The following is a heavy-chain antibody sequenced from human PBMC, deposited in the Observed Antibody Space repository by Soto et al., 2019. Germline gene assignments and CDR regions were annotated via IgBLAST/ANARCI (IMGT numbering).Heavy chain of an antibody. CDR3: TRDQGGSYDSWFDP. Sequence: EVQVVESGGGLVKPGGSLRLSCNFSFSMYSMDWVRQAPGKGLEWVASISSGSAFIKYADSVKGRFTISRDNAKNSVSLQIDSLRVEDTAMYYCTRDQGGSYDSWFDPWGRGTLVTVSS. V-gene: IGHV3-21*01. D-gene: IGHD1-26*01. CDR1: FSFSMYS. CDR2: ISSGSAFI. J-gene: IGHJ5*02.